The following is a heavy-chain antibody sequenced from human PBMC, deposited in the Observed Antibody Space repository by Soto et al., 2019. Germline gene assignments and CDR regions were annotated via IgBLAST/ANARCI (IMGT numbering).Heavy chain of an antibody. J-gene: IGHJ6*02. CDR2: IDPSDSYT. D-gene: IGHD3-9*01. Sequence: PGESLKISCKGSGYSFTSYWISWVRQMPGKGLGWMGRIDPSDSYTNYSPSFQGHVTISADKSISTAYLQWSSLKASDTAMYYCARHRRYFDWLLFPVGMDVWGQGTTVTVSS. CDR1: GYSFTSYW. CDR3: ARHRRYFDWLLFPVGMDV. V-gene: IGHV5-10-1*01.